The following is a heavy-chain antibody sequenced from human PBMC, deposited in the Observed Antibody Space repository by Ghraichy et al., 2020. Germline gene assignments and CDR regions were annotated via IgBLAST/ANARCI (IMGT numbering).Heavy chain of an antibody. CDR3: ARSREISSAYYYYYGMDV. J-gene: IGHJ6*02. CDR2: IWYNGNNE. D-gene: IGHD6-6*01. Sequence: GGSLRLSCAASGFTFSYYGMHWVRQAPGKGLEWVALIWYNGNNEYYADSVKGRFTISRDNSKNTLFLQMNSLRAEDTAVYFCARSREISSAYYYYYGMDVWGQGTTVTVSS. V-gene: IGHV3-33*01. CDR1: GFTFSYYG.